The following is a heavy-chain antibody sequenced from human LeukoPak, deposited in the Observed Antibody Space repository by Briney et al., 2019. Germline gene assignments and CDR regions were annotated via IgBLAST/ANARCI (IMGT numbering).Heavy chain of an antibody. J-gene: IGHJ6*03. CDR1: GGSISSYY. Sequence: KPSETLSLTCTVSGGSISSYYWSWIRQPAGKGLEWLGHIYNSGSTYYNPSLKSRVTISVDTSKNQFSLKLSSVTAADTAVYYCARRFTAWGYYYYYMDVWGKGTTVTVSS. CDR3: ARRFTAWGYYYYYMDV. V-gene: IGHV4-4*07. D-gene: IGHD1-26*01. CDR2: IYNSGST.